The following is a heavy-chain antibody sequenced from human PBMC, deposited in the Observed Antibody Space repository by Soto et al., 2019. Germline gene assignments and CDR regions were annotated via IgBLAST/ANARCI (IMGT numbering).Heavy chain of an antibody. CDR3: AIARATIAAAAIFDC. V-gene: IGHV4-4*02. J-gene: IGHJ4*02. D-gene: IGHD6-13*01. CDR1: GGSISTPNW. CDR2: VYRTGST. Sequence: SETLSLTCAVSGGSISTPNWWSWVRQPPGKGLEWIGEVYRTGSTNYNPSLESRLTISVDKSKNQFSLKLTSVTAADTAVYYCAIARATIAAAAIFDCWGQGTLVTVSS.